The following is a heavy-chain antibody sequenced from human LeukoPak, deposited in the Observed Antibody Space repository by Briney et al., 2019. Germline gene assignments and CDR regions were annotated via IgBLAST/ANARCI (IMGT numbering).Heavy chain of an antibody. D-gene: IGHD5-12*01. V-gene: IGHV3-48*01. CDR3: ARDHRYAFDN. CDR2: IGISSGNT. J-gene: IGHJ4*01. Sequence: GGSLRLSCAASGFNFIDYSMNWVRQAPGKGLEWISYIGISSGNTKYADSVKGRFTISRDKARNSQYLQMNSLRVEDTAMYYCARDHRYAFDNWGHGTLVTVSS. CDR1: GFNFIDYS.